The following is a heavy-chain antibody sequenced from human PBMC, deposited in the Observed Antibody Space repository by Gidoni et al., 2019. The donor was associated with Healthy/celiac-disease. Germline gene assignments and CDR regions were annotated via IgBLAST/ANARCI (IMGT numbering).Heavy chain of an antibody. J-gene: IGHJ6*02. V-gene: IGHV1-2*02. CDR3: ARELDRLRVATWGMDV. D-gene: IGHD1-1*01. Sequence: QVQLVQSGAEVKKPGASVKVSCKASGYTFTGYYMHWVRQAPGQGLEWMGWINPNSGGTNYAQKFQGRVTMTRDTSISTAYMELSRLRSDDTAVYYCARELDRLRVATWGMDVWGQGTTVTVSS. CDR2: INPNSGGT. CDR1: GYTFTGYY.